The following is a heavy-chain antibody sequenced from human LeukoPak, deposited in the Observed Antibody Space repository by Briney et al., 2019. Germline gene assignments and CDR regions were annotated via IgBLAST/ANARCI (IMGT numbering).Heavy chain of an antibody. V-gene: IGHV3-30*02. CDR2: IRYDGSNK. Sequence: GGSLRLSCAASGFTFSSYGMHWVRQAPGKGLEWVAFIRYDGSNKSYADSVKGRFTISRDNSKNTLYLQMNSLRAEDTAVYYCAKDQSYYGSGSYFFDYWGQGTLVTVSS. CDR3: AKDQSYYGSGSYFFDY. CDR1: GFTFSSYG. D-gene: IGHD3-10*01. J-gene: IGHJ4*02.